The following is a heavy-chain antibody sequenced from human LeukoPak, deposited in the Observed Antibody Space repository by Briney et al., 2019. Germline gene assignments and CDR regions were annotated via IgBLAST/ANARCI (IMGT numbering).Heavy chain of an antibody. CDR2: IVPILRTP. CDR3: ARSKGRRTSGYNHYYAMDV. Sequence: GASVKVSCKSFRDTFSSSGISWVRRAPGQGLEWMGGIVPILRTPDYAKKFQGKVTITAYESTTTAYMELSSLTSEDTAVYYCARSKGRRTSGYNHYYAMDVWGQGTTVTVSS. J-gene: IGHJ6*02. CDR1: RDTFSSSG. V-gene: IGHV1-69*13. D-gene: IGHD3-22*01.